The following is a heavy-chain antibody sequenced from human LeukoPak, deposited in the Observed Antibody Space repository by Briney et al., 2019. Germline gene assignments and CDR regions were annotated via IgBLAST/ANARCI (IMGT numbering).Heavy chain of an antibody. Sequence: GGSLRLSCAASGFTFSSYSMNWVRQAPGKGLEWVSSISSSSSYIYYADSVKGRFTISRDNAKNSLYLQMNSLRPEDTAVYYCARDGWRFGELSDYWGQGTLVTVSS. V-gene: IGHV3-21*01. CDR3: ARDGWRFGELSDY. CDR2: ISSSSSYI. D-gene: IGHD3-10*01. CDR1: GFTFSSYS. J-gene: IGHJ4*02.